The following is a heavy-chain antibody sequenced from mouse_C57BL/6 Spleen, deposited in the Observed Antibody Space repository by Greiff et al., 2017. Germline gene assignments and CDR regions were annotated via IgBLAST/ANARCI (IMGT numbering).Heavy chain of an antibody. CDR2: ITPGSGGT. CDR1: GYAFTNYL. CDR3: ALTTALDY. V-gene: IGHV1-54*01. D-gene: IGHD2-12*01. Sequence: QVQLQQPGAELVRPGTSVKVSCKASGYAFTNYLIEWVKQRPGQGLEWIGVITPGSGGTNYNEKFKGKATLTVDKSSSAAYMRLSSLTSEDSAVXSSALTTALDYWGQGTSVTVSS. J-gene: IGHJ4*01.